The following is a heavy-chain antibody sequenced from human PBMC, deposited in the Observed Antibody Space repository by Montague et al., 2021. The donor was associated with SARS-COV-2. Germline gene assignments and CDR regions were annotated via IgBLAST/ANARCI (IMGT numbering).Heavy chain of an antibody. CDR1: GFTFRNYA. Sequence: SLRLSCAASGFTFRNYAMICVRQAPGKGLEWVSGISGSADITYYADSVKGRFTISRDNSKNTLYLQMSSLRAGDTAVYYCAKDREVATGGLYYFDYWGQGTLVTVSS. V-gene: IGHV3-23*01. CDR2: ISGSADIT. J-gene: IGHJ4*02. CDR3: AKDREVATGGLYYFDY. D-gene: IGHD5-24*01.